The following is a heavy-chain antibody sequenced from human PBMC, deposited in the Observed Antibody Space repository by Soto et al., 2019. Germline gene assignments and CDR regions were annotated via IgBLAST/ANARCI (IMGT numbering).Heavy chain of an antibody. V-gene: IGHV3-48*01. CDR2: ISSSSSTI. D-gene: IGHD3-16*02. CDR1: GFPFSSYT. CDR3: ARDSTVYDYIWGSYRAFFDY. J-gene: IGHJ4*02. Sequence: EVQLVGFGGGWVHPGGSLRLPCAASGFPFSSYTLNWFRQAPGKGLGWVSYISSSSSTIYYADSVKGRFTISRDNAKNSLYLQMNSLRAEDTAVYYCARDSTVYDYIWGSYRAFFDYWGQGTLVTVSS.